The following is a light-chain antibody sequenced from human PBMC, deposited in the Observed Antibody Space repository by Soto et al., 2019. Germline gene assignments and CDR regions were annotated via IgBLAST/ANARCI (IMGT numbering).Light chain of an antibody. Sequence: QSALTQPASVSGSPGQSITISCTGTSSDVGGYNYVSWYQQHLGKAPKLMIYEVSNRPSGVSNRFSGSKSVNTASLTISGLQAEDEADYYCSSYTSSITLRFVFGTGTKVTVL. V-gene: IGLV2-14*01. CDR2: EVS. J-gene: IGLJ1*01. CDR3: SSYTSSITLRFV. CDR1: SSDVGGYNY.